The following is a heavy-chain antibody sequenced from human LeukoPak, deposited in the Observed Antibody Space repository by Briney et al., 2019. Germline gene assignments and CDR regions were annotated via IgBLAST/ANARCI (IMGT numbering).Heavy chain of an antibody. CDR3: ARDFPISSSWYGIDY. J-gene: IGHJ4*02. Sequence: GGSLRLSCAASGFTFSSYSMNWVRQALGKGLEWVSSISSSSSYIYYADSVKGRFTISRDNAKNSLYLQMNSLRAEDTAVYYCARDFPISSSWYGIDYWGQGTLVTVSS. V-gene: IGHV3-21*04. CDR2: ISSSSSYI. D-gene: IGHD6-13*01. CDR1: GFTFSSYS.